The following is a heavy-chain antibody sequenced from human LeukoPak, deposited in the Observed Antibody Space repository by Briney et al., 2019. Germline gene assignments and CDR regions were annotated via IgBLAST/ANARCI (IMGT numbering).Heavy chain of an antibody. J-gene: IGHJ1*01. D-gene: IGHD3-22*01. CDR3: ASVPYYYDSSGYYPGLFQH. V-gene: IGHV4-59*01. CDR2: IYYSGST. Sequence: PSETLSLTCTVSGGSISSYYWSWIRQPPGKGLEWIGYIYYSGSTNHNPSLKSRVTISVDTSKNQFSLKLSSVTAADTAVYYCASVPYYYDSSGYYPGLFQHWGQGTLVTVSS. CDR1: GGSISSYY.